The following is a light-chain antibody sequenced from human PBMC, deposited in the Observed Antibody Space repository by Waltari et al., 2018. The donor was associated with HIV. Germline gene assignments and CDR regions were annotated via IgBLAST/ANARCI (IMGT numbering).Light chain of an antibody. J-gene: IGLJ3*02. V-gene: IGLV1-51*01. CDR2: DNN. Sequence: QSVLTQPPSVSAAPGQKVTISCSGSSSNIWRNYVSWYQQLPGAAPKLLIYDNNKRPAGIPDRFAGSKSGTSANLDITGLQTGDEADYYCGTWDSSLGGWVFGGGTKLAVL. CDR3: GTWDSSLGGWV. CDR1: SSNIWRNY.